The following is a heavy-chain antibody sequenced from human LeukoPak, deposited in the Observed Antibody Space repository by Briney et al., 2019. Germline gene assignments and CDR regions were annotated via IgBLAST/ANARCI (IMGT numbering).Heavy chain of an antibody. CDR2: IIPIFGTA. J-gene: IGHJ3*02. CDR3: ARSDFRAWNAFDI. V-gene: IGHV1-69*13. CDR1: GGTFSSYA. D-gene: IGHD3/OR15-3a*01. Sequence: GASVKVSCKASGGTFSSYAISWVRQAPGQGLEWMGGIIPIFGTANYAQKFQGRVTITADESTSTAYMELSSLRSEDTAVYYCARSDFRAWNAFDIWGQGTMVTVSS.